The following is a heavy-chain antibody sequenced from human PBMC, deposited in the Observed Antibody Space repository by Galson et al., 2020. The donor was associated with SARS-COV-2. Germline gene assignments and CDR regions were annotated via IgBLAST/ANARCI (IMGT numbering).Heavy chain of an antibody. J-gene: IGHJ5*02. CDR3: ARHPQWFGGGNL. CDR2: ISSSSSYI. Sequence: GESLKISCAASGFTFSSYSMNWVRQAPGKGLEWVSSISSSSSYIYYADSVKGRFTISRDNAKNSLYLQMNSLRAEDTAVYYCARHPQWFGGGNLWGQGTLVTVSS. CDR1: GFTFSSYS. V-gene: IGHV3-21*01. D-gene: IGHD3-16*01.